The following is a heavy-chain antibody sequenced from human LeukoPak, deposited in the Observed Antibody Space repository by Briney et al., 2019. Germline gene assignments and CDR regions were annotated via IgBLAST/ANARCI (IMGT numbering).Heavy chain of an antibody. CDR3: ARESDVGKDFDC. D-gene: IGHD1-1*01. J-gene: IGHJ4*02. Sequence: ASEKVSCKASGYTFTYHYIHLVRQAPGQGLEWMGIINPSNGDTNYAQRFQGRVTMTRDTSTSTVYMELSSLDSEDTAVYYCARESDVGKDFDCWGQGTLVTVSS. CDR2: INPSNGDT. CDR1: GYTFTYHY. V-gene: IGHV1-46*01.